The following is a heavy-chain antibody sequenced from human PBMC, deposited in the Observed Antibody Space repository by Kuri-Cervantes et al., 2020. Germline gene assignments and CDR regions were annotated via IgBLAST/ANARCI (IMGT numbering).Heavy chain of an antibody. CDR1: GFTFSSYS. V-gene: IGHV3-21*01. CDR3: ARTCGGDCLGAFDI. D-gene: IGHD2-21*02. CDR2: ISSSSSYI. J-gene: IGHJ3*02. Sequence: GGSLRLSCAASGFTFSSYSMNWVRQAPGKGLEWVSSISSSSSYIYYADSVKGRFTISRDNAKNSLYLQMDSLRAEDTAVYYCARTCGGDCLGAFDIWGQGTMVTVSS.